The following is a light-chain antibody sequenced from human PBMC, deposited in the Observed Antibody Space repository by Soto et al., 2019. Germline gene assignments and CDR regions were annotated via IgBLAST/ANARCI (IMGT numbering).Light chain of an antibody. CDR3: QLYYGGAVV. Sequence: QAVVTQEPSLTVSPGGTVTLTCASSTGAVTSGHFPNWFQQKPGQTPRALIYSTSNKYSWTPARFSGSLLGGKAALTLSGVQPEDEAEYSCQLYYGGAVVFGGGTKLTVL. V-gene: IGLV7-43*01. CDR2: STS. J-gene: IGLJ2*01. CDR1: TGAVTSGHF.